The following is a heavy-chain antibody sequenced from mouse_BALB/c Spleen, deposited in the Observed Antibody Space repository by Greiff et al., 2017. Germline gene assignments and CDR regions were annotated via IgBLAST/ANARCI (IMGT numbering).Heavy chain of an antibody. CDR3: ARHYYGSSYVGWFAY. D-gene: IGHD1-1*01. J-gene: IGHJ3*01. CDR2: ISSGGGST. CDR1: GFAFSSYD. V-gene: IGHV5-12-1*01. Sequence: EVKVVESGGGLVKPGGSLKLSCAASGFAFSSYDMSWVRQTPEKRLEWVAYISSGGGSTYYPDTVKGRFTISRDNAKNTLYLQMSSLKSEDTAMYYCARHYYGSSYVGWFAYWGQGTLGTVSA.